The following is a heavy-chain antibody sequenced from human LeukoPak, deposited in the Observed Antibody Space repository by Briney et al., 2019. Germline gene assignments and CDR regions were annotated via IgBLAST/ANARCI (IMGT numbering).Heavy chain of an antibody. CDR3: ARHSAVTTFIFDY. Sequence: KPSETLSLTCTVSGGSISSSYYYWGWIRQPPGKGLEWIGSIFYSGSTYYNPSLKSRVTISLDTSKNQFSLRLSSVTAADTAVYYCARHSAVTTFIFDYWGQGILVTVSS. J-gene: IGHJ4*02. CDR2: IFYSGST. D-gene: IGHD4-17*01. V-gene: IGHV4-39*01. CDR1: GGSISSSYYY.